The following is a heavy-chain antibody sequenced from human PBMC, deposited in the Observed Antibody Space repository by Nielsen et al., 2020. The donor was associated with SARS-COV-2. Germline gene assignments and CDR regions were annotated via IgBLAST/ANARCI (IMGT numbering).Heavy chain of an antibody. CDR2: IYPGDSDT. Sequence: GESLKISCQGSGYSFTSYWIGWVRQMPGKGLEWMGIIYPGDSDTRYSPSFQGQVTISADKSISTAYLQWSSLKASDTAMYYCARSAKGSGWYPGNYYYYGMDVWGQGTTVTVSS. J-gene: IGHJ6*02. CDR1: GYSFTSYW. V-gene: IGHV5-51*01. D-gene: IGHD6-19*01. CDR3: ARSAKGSGWYPGNYYYYGMDV.